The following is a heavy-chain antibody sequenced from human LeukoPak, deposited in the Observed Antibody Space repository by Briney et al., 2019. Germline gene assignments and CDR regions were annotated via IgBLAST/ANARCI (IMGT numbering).Heavy chain of an antibody. CDR1: GGSFSGYY. CDR3: ASRIAARLPSYYYYGMDV. J-gene: IGHJ6*02. Sequence: KPSETLSLTCAVYGGSFSGYYWSWIRQPPGKGLEGIGEINHSGSTNYNPSLKSRVTISVDTSKNQFSLKLSSVTAADTAVYYCASRIAARLPSYYYYGMDVWGQGTTVTVSS. D-gene: IGHD6-6*01. CDR2: INHSGST. V-gene: IGHV4-34*01.